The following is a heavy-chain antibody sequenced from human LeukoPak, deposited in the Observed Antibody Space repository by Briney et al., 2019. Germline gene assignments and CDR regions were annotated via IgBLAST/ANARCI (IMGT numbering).Heavy chain of an antibody. Sequence: GGSLRLSCAASGFTFDDYGMSWVRQAPGKGLEWVSGINWNGGSTGYADSLKGRFTISRDNAKNSLYLQMNSLRAEGTALYYCARADTCFGGDCYAYIDYWGQGTMVTVSS. J-gene: IGHJ4*02. D-gene: IGHD2-21*02. CDR1: GFTFDDYG. CDR3: ARADTCFGGDCYAYIDY. V-gene: IGHV3-20*04. CDR2: INWNGGST.